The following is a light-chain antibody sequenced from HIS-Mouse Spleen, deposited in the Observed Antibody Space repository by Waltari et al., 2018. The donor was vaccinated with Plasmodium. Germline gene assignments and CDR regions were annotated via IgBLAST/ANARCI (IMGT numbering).Light chain of an antibody. Sequence: QSALTQPASVSGSPGQSITISCTGTSSDVGSYNLVSWYQQHPGKAPQLMIYEGSKRPSGVSNRFSGSNSGNTASLTISGLQAEDEADYYCCSYAGSSTYVFGTGTKVTVL. V-gene: IGLV2-23*01. CDR1: SSDVGSYNL. J-gene: IGLJ1*01. CDR3: CSYAGSSTYV. CDR2: EGS.